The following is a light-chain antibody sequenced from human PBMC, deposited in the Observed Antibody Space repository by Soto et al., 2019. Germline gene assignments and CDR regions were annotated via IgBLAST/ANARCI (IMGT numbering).Light chain of an antibody. Sequence: QSALTQPPSASGSPGQSVTISCTGTSSDVGGYNYVAWYQQHPGKAPKLMIFEVSKRPQGVPDRFSGSKSGNTASLTVSGLQAEDEADYYCSSYAGSNHYVFGTGTKVTVL. CDR3: SSYAGSNHYV. CDR1: SSDVGGYNY. J-gene: IGLJ1*01. CDR2: EVS. V-gene: IGLV2-8*01.